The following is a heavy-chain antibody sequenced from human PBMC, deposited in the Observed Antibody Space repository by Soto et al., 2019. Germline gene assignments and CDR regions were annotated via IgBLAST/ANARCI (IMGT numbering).Heavy chain of an antibody. J-gene: IGHJ6*02. D-gene: IGHD6-25*01. Sequence: SETLSLTCTVSGGSIXSSSYYWGWIRQPPGKGLEWIGSIYYSGSTYYNPSLKSRVTISVDTSKNQFSLKLSSVTAADTAVYYCARHAGYSSGWLVGSYYYYYGMDVWGQGTTVTVS. CDR2: IYYSGST. CDR1: GGSIXSSSYY. CDR3: ARHAGYSSGWLVGSYYYYYGMDV. V-gene: IGHV4-39*01.